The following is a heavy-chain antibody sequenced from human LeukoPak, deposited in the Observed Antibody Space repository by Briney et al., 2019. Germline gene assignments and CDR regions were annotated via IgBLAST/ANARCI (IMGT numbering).Heavy chain of an antibody. J-gene: IGHJ5*02. D-gene: IGHD3-10*01. CDR2: INSDGSST. CDR1: GFTFSSYW. V-gene: IGHV3-74*01. CDR3: ARDGVTMVRGCWFDP. Sequence: GGSLRLSCAASGFTFSSYWMHWVRQAPGKGLVWVSRINSDGSSTSYADSVKGRFTISRDNAKNTLYLQMNSLRAEDTAVYYCARDGVTMVRGCWFDPWGQGTLVTISS.